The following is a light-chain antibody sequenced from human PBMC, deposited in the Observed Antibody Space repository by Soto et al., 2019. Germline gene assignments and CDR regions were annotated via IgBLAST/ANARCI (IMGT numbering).Light chain of an antibody. CDR3: NSYTSSSTLV. V-gene: IGLV2-14*01. CDR1: SSDVGSYNY. J-gene: IGLJ2*01. CDR2: EVS. Sequence: QSVLTQPASVSGSPGQSITISCTGTSSDVGSYNYVSWYQQHPGKAPKVMIYEVSNRPSGVSNRFSGSKSGNTASLTISGLQAEDEGDYYCNSYTSSSTLVFGGGTQLTVL.